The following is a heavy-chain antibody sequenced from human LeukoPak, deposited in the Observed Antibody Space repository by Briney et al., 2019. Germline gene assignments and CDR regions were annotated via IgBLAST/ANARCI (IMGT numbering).Heavy chain of an antibody. CDR1: GGTFSSNT. Sequence: SVKVSCKASGGTFSSNTISWVRQAPGQGLECMGGIIPIFGTANYAQKFQGRVTITADESTSTAYMELSSLGSEDTAVYYCAAAYSSSWPLRWFDPWGQGTLVTVSS. CDR2: IIPIFGTA. V-gene: IGHV1-69*01. J-gene: IGHJ5*02. CDR3: AAAYSSSWPLRWFDP. D-gene: IGHD6-13*01.